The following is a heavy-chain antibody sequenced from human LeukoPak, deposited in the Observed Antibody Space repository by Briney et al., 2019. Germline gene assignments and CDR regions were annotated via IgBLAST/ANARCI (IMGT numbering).Heavy chain of an antibody. J-gene: IGHJ4*02. V-gene: IGHV1-8*01. CDR1: GYTFSAYD. Sequence: ASVKVSCKASGYTFSAYDINWVRQATGHGLEWMGWMNPNSGNTGFAQEFQGRVTLTRDTSINTAYMELSNLRSEDTAVYYCARVSQTPAYYYTSGYYYHGYWGQGTRVTVSS. CDR3: ARVSQTPAYYYTSGYYYHGY. D-gene: IGHD3-22*01. CDR2: MNPNSGNT.